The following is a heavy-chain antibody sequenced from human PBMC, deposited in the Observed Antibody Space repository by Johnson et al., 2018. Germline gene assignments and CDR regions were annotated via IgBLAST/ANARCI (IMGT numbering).Heavy chain of an antibody. CDR2: IRSKANSYAT. D-gene: IGHD6-13*01. J-gene: IGHJ6*02. CDR1: GFTFSGSA. V-gene: IGHV3-73*02. CDR3: TRVRRPGMVAASKWAYYGMDV. Sequence: EVELVETGGGLVQPGGSLKLSCAASGFTFSGSAMHWVRQASGKGLEWVGRIRSKANSYATAYAASVKGRFTISRDDSKNTAYLQMNSLKTEDTAVYYCTRVRRPGMVAASKWAYYGMDVWGQGTTVTVSS.